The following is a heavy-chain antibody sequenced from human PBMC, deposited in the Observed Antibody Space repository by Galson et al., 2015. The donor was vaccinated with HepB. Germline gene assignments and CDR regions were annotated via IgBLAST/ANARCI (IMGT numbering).Heavy chain of an antibody. V-gene: IGHV4-39*01. CDR2: IYYSGST. D-gene: IGHD6-13*01. J-gene: IGHJ3*02. Sequence: TLSLTCTVSGGSISSSSYYWGWIRQPPGKGLEWIGSIYYSGSTYYNPSLKSRVTISVDTSKNQFSLKLSSVTAADTAVYYCARQGSSSWYVTDAFDIWGQGTMVTVSS. CDR1: GGSISSSSYY. CDR3: ARQGSSSWYVTDAFDI.